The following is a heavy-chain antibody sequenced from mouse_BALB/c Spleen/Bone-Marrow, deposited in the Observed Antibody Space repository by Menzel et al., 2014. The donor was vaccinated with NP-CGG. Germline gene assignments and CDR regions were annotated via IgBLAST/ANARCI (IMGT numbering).Heavy chain of an antibody. V-gene: IGHV14-3*02. J-gene: IGHJ3*01. CDR2: IDPANGNT. Sequence: EVKLLESGAELVKPGASVKLSCTASGFNIRDTYMHWVKQRPEQGLEWIGRIDPANGNTKYVPKFQGKATITADTSSNTAYLQLSSLTSEDTAVYYCARSLYDGYFSWFAYWGQGTLVTVSA. CDR1: GFNIRDTY. D-gene: IGHD2-3*01. CDR3: ARSLYDGYFSWFAY.